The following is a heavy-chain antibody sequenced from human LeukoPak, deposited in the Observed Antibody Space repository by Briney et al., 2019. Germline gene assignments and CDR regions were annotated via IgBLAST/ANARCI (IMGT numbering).Heavy chain of an antibody. CDR2: IYHSGST. Sequence: PSETLSLTCTVSGGSISSGGYYWSWIRQPPGKGLEWIGYIYHSGSTYYNPSLKSRVTISVDRSKNQFSLKLSSVTAADTAVYYCARAYDFWSGFDPDAFDIWGQGTMVTVSS. V-gene: IGHV4-30-2*01. D-gene: IGHD3-3*01. CDR3: ARAYDFWSGFDPDAFDI. CDR1: GGSISSGGYY. J-gene: IGHJ3*02.